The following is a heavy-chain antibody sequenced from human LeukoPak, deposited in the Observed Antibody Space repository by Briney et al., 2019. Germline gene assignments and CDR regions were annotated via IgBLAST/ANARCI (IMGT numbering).Heavy chain of an antibody. CDR2: IYPSGST. V-gene: IGHV4-4*07. D-gene: IGHD6-13*01. CDR3: ARGLDVAAADN. Sequence: PSETLSLTCSVSGGSISSYYWSWVRQAAGKGLEWIGRIYPSGSTNYNPSLKSRVNMSEDTSKNHFSLSLRSVTAADTAVYYCARGLDVAAADNWGQGILVTVSS. CDR1: GGSISSYY. J-gene: IGHJ4*02.